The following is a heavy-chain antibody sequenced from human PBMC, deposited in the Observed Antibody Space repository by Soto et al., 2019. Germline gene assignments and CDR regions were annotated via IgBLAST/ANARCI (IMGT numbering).Heavy chain of an antibody. CDR3: VKTLQYSYGLPH. Sequence: GGSLRLSCSASGFTFSSYAMHWVRQAPGKGLEYVSTVSSHGGSTYYADSVKGRFTISRDKSKNTLYLQMSSLRPEVTAVYYCVKTLQYSYGLPHWGQGTLVTVSS. CDR1: GFTFSSYA. CDR2: VSSHGGST. V-gene: IGHV3-64D*06. D-gene: IGHD5-18*01. J-gene: IGHJ4*02.